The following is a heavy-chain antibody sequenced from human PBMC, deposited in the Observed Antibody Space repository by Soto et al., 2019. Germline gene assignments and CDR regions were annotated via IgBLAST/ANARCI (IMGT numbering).Heavy chain of an antibody. D-gene: IGHD2-15*01. Sequence: ASVKVSSKASGYTFTNYGISWVRQAPGEGLEWVGWINTSNDNKLYAQKLQGRLTLTTDTSTSTAYMDLTTLRSDDTAVYFCARDPGAASFDFWAQGTLVTVSS. CDR3: ARDPGAASFDF. CDR1: GYTFTNYG. J-gene: IGHJ4*02. V-gene: IGHV1-18*01. CDR2: INTSNDNK.